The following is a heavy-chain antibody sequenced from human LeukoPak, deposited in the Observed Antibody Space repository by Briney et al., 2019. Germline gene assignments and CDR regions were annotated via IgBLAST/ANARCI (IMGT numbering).Heavy chain of an antibody. V-gene: IGHV1-18*01. D-gene: IGHD3-9*01. Sequence: GASVKVSCKASGGTFSSYAISWVRQAPGQGLEWMGWISAYNGNTNYAQKLQGRVTMTTDTSTSAAYMELRSLRSDDTAVYYCARDGSNDILTGIDYWGQGTLVTVSS. CDR2: ISAYNGNT. J-gene: IGHJ4*02. CDR1: GGTFSSYA. CDR3: ARDGSNDILTGIDY.